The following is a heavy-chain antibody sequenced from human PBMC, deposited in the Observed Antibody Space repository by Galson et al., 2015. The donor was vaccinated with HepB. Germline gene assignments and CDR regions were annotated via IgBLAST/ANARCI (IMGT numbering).Heavy chain of an antibody. CDR2: SDVGSGNT. CDR3: AAGIVGTTTPDFDS. V-gene: IGHV1-58*02. CDR1: GSNSTSSA. J-gene: IGHJ4*02. D-gene: IGHD1-26*01. Sequence: TVKVSCKASGSNSTSSAMQWVRQARGKRLQWIGWSDVGSGNTKDAQKFQERVTITTNISTRTAYMELSSLRSEDTAVYYCAAGIVGTTTPDFDSWGKGTLVTVSS.